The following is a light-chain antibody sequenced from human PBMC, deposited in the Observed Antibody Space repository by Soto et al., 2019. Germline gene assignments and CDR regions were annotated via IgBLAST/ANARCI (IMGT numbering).Light chain of an antibody. CDR3: SSYTYGRTDVV. V-gene: IGLV2-14*01. J-gene: IGLJ2*01. CDR2: EVS. Sequence: QSALTQPASVFGSPGQSITISCTGTSNDVGGYNRVSWYQQPPGKVPKLIIYEVSNRPSGTSSRFSGSKSGNTASLTISGLQAEDEADYFCSSYTYGRTDVVFGGGTKLTVL. CDR1: SNDVGGYNR.